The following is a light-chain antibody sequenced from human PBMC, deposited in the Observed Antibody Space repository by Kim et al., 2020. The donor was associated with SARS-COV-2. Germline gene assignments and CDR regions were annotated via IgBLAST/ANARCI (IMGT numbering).Light chain of an antibody. V-gene: IGLV3-25*03. CDR1: ALPNQY. J-gene: IGLJ3*02. Sequence: PGQTARITCSGDALPNQYAYWFQQKPGQAPVVVIYEDSERPSGIPGRFSGSSSGTTVTLTISGVQAEDEADYYCQSADSSDTYWVFGGGTKLTVL. CDR3: QSADSSDTYWV. CDR2: EDS.